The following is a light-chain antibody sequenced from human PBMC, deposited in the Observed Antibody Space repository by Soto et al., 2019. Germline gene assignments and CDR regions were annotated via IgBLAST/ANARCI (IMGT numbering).Light chain of an antibody. V-gene: IGKV3-20*01. CDR3: HHYGSSAWT. Sequence: EIVLTQSPGTLSLSPGERATLSCRASQSVSSSYLAWYQQKPGQAPRLLIYGASSRATGIPDRFSGSGSGTDFTLTISRLEPEDFAVYYCHHYGSSAWTFGQGTKVDLK. CDR2: GAS. J-gene: IGKJ1*01. CDR1: QSVSSSY.